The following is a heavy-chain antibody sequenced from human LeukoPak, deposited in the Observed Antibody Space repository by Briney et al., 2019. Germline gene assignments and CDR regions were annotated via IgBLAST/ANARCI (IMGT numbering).Heavy chain of an antibody. Sequence: GGSLRLSCAASGFTVSSNYMSWVRQAPGKGLEWVSVIYSGGSTYYADSVKGRFTISRDNSKNTLYLQMNSLRAEDTAVYFCARRGVVIRVILVGFHKEAYYFDSWGQGALVTVSS. CDR3: ARRGVVIRVILVGFHKEAYYFDS. CDR1: GFTVSSNY. J-gene: IGHJ4*02. V-gene: IGHV3-66*04. D-gene: IGHD3-22*01. CDR2: IYSGGST.